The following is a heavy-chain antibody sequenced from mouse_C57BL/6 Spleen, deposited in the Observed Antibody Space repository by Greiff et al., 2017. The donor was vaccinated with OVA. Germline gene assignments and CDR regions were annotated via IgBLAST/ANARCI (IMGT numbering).Heavy chain of an antibody. CDR2: IHPNSGST. V-gene: IGHV1-64*01. CDR1: GYTFTSYW. Sequence: VQLQQPGAELVKPGASVKLSCKASGYTFTSYWMHWVKQRPGQGLEWIGMIHPNSGSTNYNEKFKSKATLTVDKSSSTAYKQLSSLTSEDSAVYYCAREVGYGSSYYFDYWGQGTTLTVSS. J-gene: IGHJ2*01. CDR3: AREVGYGSSYYFDY. D-gene: IGHD1-1*01.